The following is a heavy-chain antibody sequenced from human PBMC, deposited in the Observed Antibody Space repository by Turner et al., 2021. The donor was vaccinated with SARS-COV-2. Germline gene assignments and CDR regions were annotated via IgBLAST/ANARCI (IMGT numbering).Heavy chain of an antibody. V-gene: IGHV4-31*03. Sequence: QVQLQESGPGLVKPSQTLSLTCTFSGASISSGYYWSWIRQHPGKGLEWIGYIYYSGSTSYNPSLKSRITISLDTSKKQFSLKVTSVTAADTAVYYCARLTTVVSLPDSWGQGTLVTVSS. CDR1: GASISSGYY. D-gene: IGHD4-17*01. J-gene: IGHJ4*02. CDR3: ARLTTVVSLPDS. CDR2: IYYSGST.